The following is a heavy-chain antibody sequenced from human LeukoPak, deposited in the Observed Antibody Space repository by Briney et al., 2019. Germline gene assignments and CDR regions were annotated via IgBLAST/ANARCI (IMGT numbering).Heavy chain of an antibody. CDR3: ARAQYDSSGYYTDY. CDR1: GGSISSSNW. CDR2: IYHSGST. D-gene: IGHD3-22*01. V-gene: IGHV4-4*02. Sequence: SGTLSLTCAVSGGSISSSNWWSWVRQPPGKGLEWIGEIYHSGSTNYNPSLKSRVTISVDKSKNQFSLKLSSVTAADTAVYYCARAQYDSSGYYTDYWGQGTLVTVSS. J-gene: IGHJ4*02.